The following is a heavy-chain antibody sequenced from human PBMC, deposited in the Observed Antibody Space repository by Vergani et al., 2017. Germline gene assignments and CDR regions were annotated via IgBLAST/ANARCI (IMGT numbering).Heavy chain of an antibody. CDR2: IKEDGSEK. V-gene: IGHV3-7*01. Sequence: EEQLVESGGSLVQPGGSLRLSCAASGFTFSSFWMSWVRQAPGKGLEWVANIKEDGSEKYYVDSVKGRFTISRDNARNSLYLQMNSLRAEDTAVYFCEARMGPWGQGTLVTVSS. CDR3: EARMGP. D-gene: IGHD5-24*01. J-gene: IGHJ5*02. CDR1: GFTFSSFW.